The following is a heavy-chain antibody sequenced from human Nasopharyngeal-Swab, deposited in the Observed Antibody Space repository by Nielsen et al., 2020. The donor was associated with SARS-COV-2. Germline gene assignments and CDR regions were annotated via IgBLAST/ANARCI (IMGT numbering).Heavy chain of an antibody. CDR1: GFTFSSYA. CDR2: IGGSGGST. D-gene: IGHD1-14*01. J-gene: IGHJ6*03. CDR3: AKGALTDPFYYYYYMDV. Sequence: GGSLRLSCAASGFTFSSYAMSWVRQAPGKGLEWVSAIGGSGGSTYYADSVKGRFTISRDNSKNTLYLQMNSLRAEDTAVYYCAKGALTDPFYYYYYMDVWGKGTTVTVSS. V-gene: IGHV3-23*01.